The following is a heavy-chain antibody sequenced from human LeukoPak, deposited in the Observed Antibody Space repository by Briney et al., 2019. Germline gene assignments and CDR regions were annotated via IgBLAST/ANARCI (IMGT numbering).Heavy chain of an antibody. CDR3: TRHNSVIVPAAIDWLVH. V-gene: IGHV3-73*01. CDR2: IRSKANSYAT. CDR1: EFTFSGSA. Sequence: GGSLRLSCAASEFTFSGSAMHWVRKASGKGLEWVGHIRSKANSYATAYAASVKGKFTIYRDDSQNTAYLQMNSLKAEDTAVYYCTRHNSVIVPAAIDWLVHWGQGTLVTVS. J-gene: IGHJ5*02. D-gene: IGHD2-2*01.